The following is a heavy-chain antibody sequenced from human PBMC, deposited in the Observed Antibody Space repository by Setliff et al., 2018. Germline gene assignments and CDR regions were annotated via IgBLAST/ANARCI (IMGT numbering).Heavy chain of an antibody. J-gene: IGHJ4*02. CDR2: INVERSAL. CDR3: ARARVRSTSCSPSDY. V-gene: IGHV3-48*04. CDR1: GFTFSSYS. Sequence: GGSLRLSCAASGFTFSSYSMNWVRQAPGKGLEWVSYINVERSALFYADSVKGRFTISRDNAKNSLYLQMNSLRAEDTAVYYCARARVRSTSCSPSDYWGQGTLVTVSS. D-gene: IGHD2-2*01.